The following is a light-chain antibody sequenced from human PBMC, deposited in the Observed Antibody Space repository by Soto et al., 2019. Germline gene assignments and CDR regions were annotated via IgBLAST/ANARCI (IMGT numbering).Light chain of an antibody. Sequence: QPVLTQPASVSGSPGQSITISCTGTSSDVGGYNYVSWYQQHPGKAPKLMIYDVSNRPSGVSNRFSGSKSGNTASLTISGLQAEDEADYYCSSYTGSSTLMVFGGGTKLTVL. CDR1: SSDVGGYNY. CDR3: SSYTGSSTLMV. CDR2: DVS. J-gene: IGLJ2*01. V-gene: IGLV2-14*01.